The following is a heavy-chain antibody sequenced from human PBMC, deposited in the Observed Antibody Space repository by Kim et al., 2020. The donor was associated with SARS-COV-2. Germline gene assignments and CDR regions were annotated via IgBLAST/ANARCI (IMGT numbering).Heavy chain of an antibody. J-gene: IGHJ4*02. V-gene: IGHV3-11*06. Sequence: GGSLRLSCAASGFTFSDYYMSWIRQAPGKGLEWVSYISSSSSYTNYADSVKGRFTISRDNAKNTLYLQMNSLRAEDTAVYYCARTQGEHVRLLWFWEFFSCLFYFWRQGPLVTVSS. D-gene: IGHD3-10*01. CDR3: ARTQGEHVRLLWFWEFFSCLFYF. CDR2: ISSSSSYT. CDR1: GFTFSDYY.